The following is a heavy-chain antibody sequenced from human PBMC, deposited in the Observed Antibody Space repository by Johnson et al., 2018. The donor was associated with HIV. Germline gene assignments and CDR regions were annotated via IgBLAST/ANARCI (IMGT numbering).Heavy chain of an antibody. D-gene: IGHD2-2*01. CDR2: IWPDGSNR. Sequence: QVQLVESGGGVVQPGTSLRLSCEGSGLSLSAYGLHWVRQAPGKGLEWVAVIWPDGSNRYYSDSVKGRFTISRDNSKNTLYLQMNSLRAEDTAIYYCAKLKRRGDQDDAFDIWGQGTMVTVSS. J-gene: IGHJ3*02. CDR1: GLSLSAYG. CDR3: AKLKRRGDQDDAFDI. V-gene: IGHV3-33*06.